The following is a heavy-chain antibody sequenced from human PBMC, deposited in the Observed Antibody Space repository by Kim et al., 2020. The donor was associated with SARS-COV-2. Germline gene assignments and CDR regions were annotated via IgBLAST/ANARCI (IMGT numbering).Heavy chain of an antibody. V-gene: IGHV4-61*01. Sequence: SETLSLTCTVSGGSVSSGSYYWSWIRQPPGKGLEWIGYIYYSGSTNYNPSLKSRVTISVDTSKNQFSLKLSSVTAADTAVYYCARTLKYYDILTGYRQAGAFDIWGQGTMVTVSS. CDR3: ARTLKYYDILTGYRQAGAFDI. CDR2: IYYSGST. CDR1: GGSVSSGSYY. J-gene: IGHJ3*02. D-gene: IGHD3-9*01.